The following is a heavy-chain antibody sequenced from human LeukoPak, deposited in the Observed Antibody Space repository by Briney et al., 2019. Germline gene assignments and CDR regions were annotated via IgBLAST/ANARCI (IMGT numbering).Heavy chain of an antibody. V-gene: IGHV1-2*02. CDR1: GYTFTSYA. Sequence: ASVKVSCKASGYTFTSYAMHWVRQAPGQGLEWMGWINPNSGGTNYAQKFQGRVTMTRDTSISTAYMELSRLRSDDTAVYYCARGGSGYYYGSGSYPYNWFDPWGQGTLVTVSS. CDR3: ARGGSGYYYGSGSYPYNWFDP. D-gene: IGHD3-10*01. CDR2: INPNSGGT. J-gene: IGHJ5*02.